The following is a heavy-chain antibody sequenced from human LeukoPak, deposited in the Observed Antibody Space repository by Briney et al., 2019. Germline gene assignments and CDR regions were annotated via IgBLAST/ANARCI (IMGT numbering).Heavy chain of an antibody. D-gene: IGHD3-22*01. V-gene: IGHV4-59*01. Sequence: SETLSLTCTVSGGSISSYYWSWIRQPPGKGLEWIGYIYYSGSTNYNPSLKGRVTISVDTSKNQFSLKLSSVTAADTAVYYCARGDSSGYYYGTYDAFDIWGQGTMVTVSS. J-gene: IGHJ3*02. CDR1: GGSISSYY. CDR2: IYYSGST. CDR3: ARGDSSGYYYGTYDAFDI.